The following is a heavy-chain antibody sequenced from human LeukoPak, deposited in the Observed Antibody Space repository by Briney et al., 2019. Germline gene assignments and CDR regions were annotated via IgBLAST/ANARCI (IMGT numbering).Heavy chain of an antibody. V-gene: IGHV4-38-2*02. Sequence: SETLSLTCTVSGYSISSGYYWGWIRQPPGKGLEWIGSIYHGGSTYYNPSLKSRVTISVDTSKNQFSLKLSSVTAADTAVYYCARVLRITMVRGAPPPAGMDVWGQGTTVTVSS. CDR3: ARVLRITMVRGAPPPAGMDV. J-gene: IGHJ6*02. CDR1: GYSISSGYY. CDR2: IYHGGST. D-gene: IGHD3-10*01.